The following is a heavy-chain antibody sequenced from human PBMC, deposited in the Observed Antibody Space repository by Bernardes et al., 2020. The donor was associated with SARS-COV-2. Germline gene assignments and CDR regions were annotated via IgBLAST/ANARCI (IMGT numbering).Heavy chain of an antibody. CDR1: GFTFSSYW. Sequence: GSLSLSCAASGFTFSSYWMSWVRQAPGQGLEWVANIKGDGSPRSSVDSVRGRFTISRDNAKNLLYLQMNSLRDEDTAVYYCARGSLFYHNDEAPFHYWGQGTLVTVSS. D-gene: IGHD2-8*01. CDR2: IKGDGSPR. CDR3: ARGSLFYHNDEAPFHY. J-gene: IGHJ4*02. V-gene: IGHV3-7*01.